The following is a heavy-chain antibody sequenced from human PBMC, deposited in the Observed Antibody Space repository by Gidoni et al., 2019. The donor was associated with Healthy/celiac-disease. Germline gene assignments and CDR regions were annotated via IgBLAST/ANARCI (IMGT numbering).Heavy chain of an antibody. CDR1: GFSLSTSGVG. CDR2: IYWNDDK. D-gene: IGHD6-13*01. Sequence: QITLKESGPTLVKPTQTLTLTCTFSGFSLSTSGVGVGWIRQPPGKALEWLARIYWNDDKRYSPSLKSRLTITKDTSKNQVVLTMTNMDPVDTATYYCAHSPAAGDYYDYGMDVWGQGTTVTVSS. J-gene: IGHJ6*02. V-gene: IGHV2-5*01. CDR3: AHSPAAGDYYDYGMDV.